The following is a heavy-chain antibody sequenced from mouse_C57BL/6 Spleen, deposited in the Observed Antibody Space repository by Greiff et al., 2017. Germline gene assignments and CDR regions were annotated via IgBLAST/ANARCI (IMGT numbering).Heavy chain of an antibody. Sequence: EVQGVESGGGLVKPGGSLKLSCAASGFTFSSYAMSWVRQTPEKRLEWVATISDGGSYTYYPDNVKGRFTISRDNAKNNLYLQMSHLKSEDTAMYYCARDGGQGFAYWGQGTLVTVSA. J-gene: IGHJ3*01. V-gene: IGHV5-4*01. CDR3: ARDGGQGFAY. CDR1: GFTFSSYA. D-gene: IGHD3-3*01. CDR2: ISDGGSYT.